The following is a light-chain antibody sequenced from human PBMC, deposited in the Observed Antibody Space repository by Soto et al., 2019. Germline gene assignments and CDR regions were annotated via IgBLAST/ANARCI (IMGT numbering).Light chain of an antibody. V-gene: IGKV4-1*01. Sequence: DIVLTQSPESLAVSLGERATISCESSQSLLYGSNNKNYLAWYQQKPGQPPKLLIYWASTRASGVPDRFTGSRSGTDLPLPISSLQPEMVALYSCQQYYGNPQTFGQGPSLEI. CDR3: QQYYGNPQT. J-gene: IGKJ2*01. CDR2: WAS. CDR1: QSLLYGSNNKNY.